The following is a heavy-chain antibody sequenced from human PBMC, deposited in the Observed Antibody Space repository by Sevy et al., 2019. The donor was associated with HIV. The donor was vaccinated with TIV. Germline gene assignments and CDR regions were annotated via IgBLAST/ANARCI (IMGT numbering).Heavy chain of an antibody. D-gene: IGHD6-6*01. CDR1: EFTFSNVW. CDR3: TIDPVHFL. CDR2: IKSKADGGTT. J-gene: IGHJ4*02. Sequence: GGCLSLSCVASEFTFSNVWMSWVRQAPGKGLEWVDRIKSKADGGTTDYIAPVKGRFTISRDDSKNTVYLQMNTLKTEDTAVYYCTIDPVHFLWGQGTLVTVSS. V-gene: IGHV3-15*01.